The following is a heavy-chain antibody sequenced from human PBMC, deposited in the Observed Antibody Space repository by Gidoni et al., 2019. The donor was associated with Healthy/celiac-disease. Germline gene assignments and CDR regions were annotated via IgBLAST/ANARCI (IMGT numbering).Heavy chain of an antibody. J-gene: IGHJ2*01. V-gene: IGHV3-23*01. CDR2: ISGSGGST. D-gene: IGHD6-13*01. Sequence: EVQLLESGGGLVQPGGSLRLSCAASGFTFSSYAMSWVRQAPGKGLEWVSAISGSGGSTYYADSVKGRFTISRDNSKNTLYLQMNSLRAEDTAVYYCAKGASPKLASPNWYFDLWGRGTLVTVSS. CDR3: AKGASPKLASPNWYFDL. CDR1: GFTFSSYA.